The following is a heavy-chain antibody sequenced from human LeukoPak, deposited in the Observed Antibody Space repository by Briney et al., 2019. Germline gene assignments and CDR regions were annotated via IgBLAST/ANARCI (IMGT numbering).Heavy chain of an antibody. CDR1: GGSISSSSYY. J-gene: IGHJ4*02. D-gene: IGHD6-6*01. CDR3: ANYYSSSYDIDY. V-gene: IGHV4-39*01. Sequence: SETLSLTCTVSGGSISSSSYYWGWIRQPPGKGLEWIGSIYYSGSTYYNPSLKSRVTISVDTSKNQFSLKLSSVTAADTAVYCCANYYSSSYDIDYWGQGTLVTVSS. CDR2: IYYSGST.